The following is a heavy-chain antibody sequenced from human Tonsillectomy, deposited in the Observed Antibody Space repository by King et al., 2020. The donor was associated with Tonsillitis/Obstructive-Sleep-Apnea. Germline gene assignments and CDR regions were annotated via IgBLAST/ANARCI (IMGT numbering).Heavy chain of an antibody. CDR3: ARDQLSSDNHADY. Sequence: VQLVESGGGVVQPGNSLTISCAASGFSLRTYGMHWVRQAPGKGLEWVAVLWDDGTNKYYAESVKGRFTVSRNNSKNTLYLQMNSLRAEDTAVYYCARDQLSSDNHADYWGQGTLVTVSS. J-gene: IGHJ4*02. D-gene: IGHD2-15*01. V-gene: IGHV3-33*01. CDR2: LWDDGTNK. CDR1: GFSLRTYG.